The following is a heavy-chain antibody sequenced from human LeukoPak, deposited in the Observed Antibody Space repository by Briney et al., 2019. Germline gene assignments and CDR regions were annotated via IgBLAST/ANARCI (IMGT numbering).Heavy chain of an antibody. V-gene: IGHV4-59*08. Sequence: SETLSLTCTVSGGSISGYYWSWIRQSPGKGLEWIAYIYNSGSTNYNPSLQSRVTISVDTSKNQFSLNLSSVTAADTAVYYCARYGSGTYPRFDYWGQGTLATVSS. J-gene: IGHJ4*02. CDR2: IYNSGST. CDR1: GGSISGYY. D-gene: IGHD3-10*01. CDR3: ARYGSGTYPRFDY.